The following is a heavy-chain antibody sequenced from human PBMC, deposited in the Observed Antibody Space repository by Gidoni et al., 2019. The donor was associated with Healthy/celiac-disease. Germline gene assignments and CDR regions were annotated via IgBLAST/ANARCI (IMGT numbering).Heavy chain of an antibody. CDR2: ISAYNGNT. J-gene: IGHJ4*02. CDR3: ARDPPWDTYSSSFGGYFDY. Sequence: QVQLVQSGAEVKKPGASVKVSCKASGYTFTSYGISWVRQAPGQGLEWMGWISAYNGNTNYAQKLQGRVTMTTDTSTSTAYMELRSLRSDDTAVYYCARDPPWDTYSSSFGGYFDYWGQGTLVTVSS. CDR1: GYTFTSYG. D-gene: IGHD6-6*01. V-gene: IGHV1-18*01.